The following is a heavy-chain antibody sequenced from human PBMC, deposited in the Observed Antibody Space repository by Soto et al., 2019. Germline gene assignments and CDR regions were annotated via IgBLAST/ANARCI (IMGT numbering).Heavy chain of an antibody. J-gene: IGHJ4*02. D-gene: IGHD6-19*01. CDR3: ARTRSSYSSGWYGLPPNHFAY. CDR2: INHSGST. V-gene: IGHV4-34*01. Sequence: SETLSLTCAVYGGSFSGYYWSWIRQPPGKGLEWIGEINHSGSTNYNPSLKSRVTISVDTSKNQFSLKLSSVTAADTAVYYCARTRSSYSSGWYGLPPNHFAYWGQGTLVTVSS. CDR1: GGSFSGYY.